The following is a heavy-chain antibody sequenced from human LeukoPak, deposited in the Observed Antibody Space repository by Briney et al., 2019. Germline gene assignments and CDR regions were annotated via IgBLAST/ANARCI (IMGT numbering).Heavy chain of an antibody. CDR2: INQDGSEM. D-gene: IGHD6-13*01. CDR3: ARDSSSPYYYYYYMDV. J-gene: IGHJ6*03. Sequence: GGSLRLSCAASGFTFSNYWMSWVRQAPGKGLEWLANINQDGSEMYYVDSVKGRFTISRDNGKNSLYLQINSLRVEDTAVYYCARDSSSPYYYYYYMDVWGKGTPVTVSS. CDR1: GFTFSNYW. V-gene: IGHV3-7*01.